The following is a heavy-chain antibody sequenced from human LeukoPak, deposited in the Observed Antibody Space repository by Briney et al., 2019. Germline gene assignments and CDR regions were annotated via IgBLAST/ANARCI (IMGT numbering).Heavy chain of an antibody. CDR1: GFTFGDYA. J-gene: IGHJ4*02. Sequence: PGGSLRLSCAASGFTFGDYAMHWVRQAPGKGLEWVSCITWSGGIIGYADSVKGRLTISRDNAKNSLYPHLDSLRAEDTALYYCAKDHYGSSWNYFDYWGQGTLVTVSS. CDR2: ITWSGGII. V-gene: IGHV3-9*01. D-gene: IGHD6-13*01. CDR3: AKDHYGSSWNYFDY.